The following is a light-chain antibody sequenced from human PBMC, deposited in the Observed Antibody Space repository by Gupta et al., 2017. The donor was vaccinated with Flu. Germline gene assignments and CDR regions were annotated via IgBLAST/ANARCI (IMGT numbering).Light chain of an antibody. V-gene: IGKV1-39*01. J-gene: IGKJ3*01. CDR3: QQRDNNPLT. Sequence: IRMTQSPSSLSASVGDRVTITCRASQNINSYLNWYQQQSGKVPKLLIYADSSLQSGVPSSFSGGGSGTDFTLPISSLQPEDFATYYCQQRDNNPLTFGHGTMVDIK. CDR2: ADS. CDR1: QNINSY.